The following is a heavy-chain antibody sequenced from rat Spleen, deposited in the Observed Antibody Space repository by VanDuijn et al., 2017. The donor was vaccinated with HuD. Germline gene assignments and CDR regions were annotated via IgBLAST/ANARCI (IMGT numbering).Heavy chain of an antibody. J-gene: IGHJ2*01. Sequence: EVQLVESGGGLVQPGRSLKLSCAASGFTFSDYGMAWVRQAPTKGLEWVATISYGDRSGHSSTYYRDSVKGRFTISRDNAKSTLSLQMDSRRSEDTATYYCARRHYGYTDYFDYWGQGVMVTVSS. CDR2: ISYGDRSGHSST. CDR3: ARRHYGYTDYFDY. CDR1: GFTFSDYG. V-gene: IGHV5-29*01. D-gene: IGHD1-9*01.